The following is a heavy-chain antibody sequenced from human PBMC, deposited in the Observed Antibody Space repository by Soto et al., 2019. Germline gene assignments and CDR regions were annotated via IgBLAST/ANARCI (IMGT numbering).Heavy chain of an antibody. D-gene: IGHD3-3*01. CDR3: AREVLRFLEWSQHYYMDV. Sequence: GESLKISCAASGFTFSDYYMSWIRQAPGKGLEWVSYISSSGSTIYYADSVKGRFTISRDNAKNSRYLQMNSLGAEDTAVYYCAREVLRFLEWSQHYYMDVWGKGTTVTVSS. J-gene: IGHJ6*03. V-gene: IGHV3-11*01. CDR2: ISSSGSTI. CDR1: GFTFSDYY.